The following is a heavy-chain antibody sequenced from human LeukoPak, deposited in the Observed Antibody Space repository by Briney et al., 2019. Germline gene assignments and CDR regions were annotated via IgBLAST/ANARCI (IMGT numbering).Heavy chain of an antibody. CDR1: GGSISSGSYH. D-gene: IGHD6-19*01. CDR3: ARTSSGGYNWFDP. J-gene: IGHJ5*02. V-gene: IGHV4-61*02. CDR2: IYTSGST. Sequence: SQTLSLTCTVSGGSISSGSYHWSWIRQPAGKGLEWIGRIYTSGSTNYNPSLKSRVTISVDTSKNQFSLKLSSVTAADTAAYYCARTSSGGYNWFDPWGQGTLVTVSS.